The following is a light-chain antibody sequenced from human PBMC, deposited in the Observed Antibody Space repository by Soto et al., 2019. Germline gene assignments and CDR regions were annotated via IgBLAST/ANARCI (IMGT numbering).Light chain of an antibody. V-gene: IGLV2-14*01. J-gene: IGLJ1*01. Sequence: QSVLTQPASVSGSPGQSITISCTGTSSDVGGYNYVSWYQQHPGKAPKLMIYDVSNRPSGVSNRFSGSKSGNTASLTISGVQAEDEGDYYWRSYSSSSPFGFGTWTKVTVL. CDR2: DVS. CDR1: SSDVGGYNY. CDR3: RSYSSSSPFG.